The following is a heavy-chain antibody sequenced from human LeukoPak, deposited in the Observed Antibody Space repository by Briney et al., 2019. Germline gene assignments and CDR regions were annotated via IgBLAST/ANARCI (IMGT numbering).Heavy chain of an antibody. Sequence: SETLSLTCTVSGGSISSGDYYWRWIRQPPGKGLEWIGYIYYSGSTYYNPSLKSRVTISVDTSKNQFSLKLSSVTAADTAVYYCARDRDGYNPFDYWGQGTLVTVSS. CDR3: ARDRDGYNPFDY. CDR2: IYYSGST. J-gene: IGHJ4*02. V-gene: IGHV4-30-4*08. D-gene: IGHD5-24*01. CDR1: GGSISSGDYY.